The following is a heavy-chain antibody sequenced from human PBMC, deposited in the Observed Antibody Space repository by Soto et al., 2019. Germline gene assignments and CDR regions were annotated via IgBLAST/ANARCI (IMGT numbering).Heavy chain of an antibody. CDR3: ARFMYRTSAQLYYGMDV. CDR2: MYYSGTT. CDR1: GYSIRSCYF. J-gene: IGHJ6*02. Sequence: SETLSLTCAVSGYSIRSCYFWGWIRQLPGKGLEWIGSMYYSGTTYYNLSLKSRVTISVDSSKNQLSLKLSSATAADTVVYYCARFMYRTSAQLYYGMDVWGQGTTVTVS. D-gene: IGHD1-1*01. V-gene: IGHV4-38-2*01.